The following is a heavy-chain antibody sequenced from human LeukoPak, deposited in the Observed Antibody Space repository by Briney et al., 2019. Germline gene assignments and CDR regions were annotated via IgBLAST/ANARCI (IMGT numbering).Heavy chain of an antibody. J-gene: IGHJ4*02. Sequence: GASVKVSCKASGYTFTSYAMNWLRQAPGQGLEWMGWINTNTGNPTYAQGFTGRFVFSVDASVSTAYLQISGLEAEDTAVYYCAIYISGSSFDFWGQGTLLTVSS. CDR1: GYTFTSYA. CDR3: AIYISGSSFDF. CDR2: INTNTGNP. V-gene: IGHV7-4-1*02. D-gene: IGHD3-10*01.